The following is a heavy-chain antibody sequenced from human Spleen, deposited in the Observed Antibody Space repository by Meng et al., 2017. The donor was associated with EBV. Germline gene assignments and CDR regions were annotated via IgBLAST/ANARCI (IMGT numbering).Heavy chain of an antibody. J-gene: IGHJ5*02. CDR1: VGTLSSYA. CDR3: ASESPDRFIDP. Sequence: QVQLVPSGAALKQPGSSVKIACNAAVGTLSSYAISWVRQAPGEGLEWMGDIIPIFSTRHYAQKFQDRVTITADLSTSTAYMELSSLTSEDTAMYFCASESPDRFIDPWGQGTLVTVSS. V-gene: IGHV1-69*01. CDR2: IIPIFSTR. D-gene: IGHD3-10*01.